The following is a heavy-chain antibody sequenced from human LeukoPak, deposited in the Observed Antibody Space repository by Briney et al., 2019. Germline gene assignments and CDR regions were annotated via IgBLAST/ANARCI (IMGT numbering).Heavy chain of an antibody. J-gene: IGHJ4*02. V-gene: IGHV4-34*01. CDR3: ARGRTPNNNDYGDY. Sequence: SETLSLTCAVYGGSFSGYYWSWIRQPPGKGLEWIGEINHSGSTNYNPSLKSRVTISVDTSKNQFSLKLSSVTAADTAVYYCARGRTPNNNDYGDYWGQGTLVAVSS. CDR1: GGSFSGYY. CDR2: INHSGST. D-gene: IGHD1/OR15-1a*01.